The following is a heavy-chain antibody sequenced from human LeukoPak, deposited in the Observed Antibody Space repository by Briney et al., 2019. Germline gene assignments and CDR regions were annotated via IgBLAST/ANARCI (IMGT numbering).Heavy chain of an antibody. V-gene: IGHV4-38-2*02. J-gene: IGHJ4*02. CDR3: AREMFGVIYSPADY. D-gene: IGHD3-3*01. CDR2: IYHSGST. Sequence: SETLSLTCAVSGYSISSGYVWGWLRQPPGKGLEWIGSIYHSGSTYYSPSLKSRVTISVDTSKNQLSLELTSVTAADTGVYYCAREMFGVIYSPADYWGQGTLVTVSS. CDR1: GYSISSGYV.